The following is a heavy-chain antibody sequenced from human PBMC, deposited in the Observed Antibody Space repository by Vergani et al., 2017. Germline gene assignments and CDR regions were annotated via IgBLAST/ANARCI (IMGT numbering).Heavy chain of an antibody. D-gene: IGHD5-18*01. CDR3: ARQSIQLWFDY. Sequence: QLQLQESGPGLVKPSETLSLTCTVSGGSISSSSYYWGWIRQPPGKGLEWIGSIYYSGSTYYNPSLKSRVTISVDKSKNQFSLKLSSVTAADTAVYYCARQSIQLWFDYWGQGTLVTVSS. CDR2: IYYSGST. V-gene: IGHV4-39*01. J-gene: IGHJ4*02. CDR1: GGSISSSSYY.